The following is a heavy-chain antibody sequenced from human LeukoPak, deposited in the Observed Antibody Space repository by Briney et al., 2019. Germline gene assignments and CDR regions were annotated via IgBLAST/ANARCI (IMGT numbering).Heavy chain of an antibody. J-gene: IGHJ4*02. D-gene: IGHD6-19*01. CDR2: ISYDGNNK. Sequence: GGSLRLSCAASGFTFSSYAMHWVRQAPGKGLEWVAIISYDGNNKYYADSVKGRFTISRDNSKNTLYLQMNSLRAEDTAVYYCARDPSSSGWYGYYFDYWGQGTLVSVSS. V-gene: IGHV3-30-3*01. CDR1: GFTFSSYA. CDR3: ARDPSSSGWYGYYFDY.